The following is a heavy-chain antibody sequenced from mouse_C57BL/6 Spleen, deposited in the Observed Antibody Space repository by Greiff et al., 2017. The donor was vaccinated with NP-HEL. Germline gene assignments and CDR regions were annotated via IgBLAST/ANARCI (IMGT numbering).Heavy chain of an antibody. CDR2: INPSSGYT. CDR3: ARNPNTVKYFDV. D-gene: IGHD2-10*01. J-gene: IGHJ1*03. Sequence: QLQQSGAELAKPGASVKLSCKASGYTFTSYWLHWVKQRPGQGLEWIGYINPSSGYTKYNQKFKDKATLTADKSSSTAYMQLSSLTYEDSSVYYCARNPNTVKYFDVWGTGTTVTVSS. CDR1: GYTFTSYW. V-gene: IGHV1-7*01.